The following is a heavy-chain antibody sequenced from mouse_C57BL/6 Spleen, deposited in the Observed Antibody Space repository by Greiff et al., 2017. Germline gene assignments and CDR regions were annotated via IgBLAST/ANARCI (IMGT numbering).Heavy chain of an antibody. D-gene: IGHD1-1*01. CDR2: IDPADSET. CDR1: GFTFTSYW. Sequence: QVQLQQPGAELVRPGSSVKLSCKASGFTFTSYWMHWVKQRPKQGLEWIGNIDPADSETHYTQKFKDKATLTEDKSSSTAYLQRSSLTSEDSAVYYCATVVDTSYALDYWGQGTSVTVSA. V-gene: IGHV1-52*01. CDR3: ATVVDTSYALDY. J-gene: IGHJ4*01.